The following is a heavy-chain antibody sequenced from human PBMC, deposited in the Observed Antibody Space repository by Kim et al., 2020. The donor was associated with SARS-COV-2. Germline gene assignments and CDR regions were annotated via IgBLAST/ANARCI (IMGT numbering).Heavy chain of an antibody. Sequence: DPYYPGSVKGRFTISRENAKNSLYLQMSSLRAGDTAVYYCAREFRGAIDYWGQGALVTVSS. J-gene: IGHJ4*02. CDR2: DP. CDR3: AREFRGAIDY. D-gene: IGHD3-10*01. V-gene: IGHV3-13*05.